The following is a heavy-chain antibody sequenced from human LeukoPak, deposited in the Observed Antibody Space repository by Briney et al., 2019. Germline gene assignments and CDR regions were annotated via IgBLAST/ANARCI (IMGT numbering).Heavy chain of an antibody. CDR2: ISGNGETT. CDR3: AIETELGFDY. J-gene: IGHJ4*02. CDR1: GFTFSSYA. V-gene: IGHV3-23*01. D-gene: IGHD7-27*01. Sequence: GGSLRLSCAASGFTFSSYAMTWVRQAPGKGLEWVSVISGNGETTYYAGSVQGRFTISRDNSMNTLYLQLNSLRAEDTAVYYCAIETELGFDYWGQGTLVTVSS.